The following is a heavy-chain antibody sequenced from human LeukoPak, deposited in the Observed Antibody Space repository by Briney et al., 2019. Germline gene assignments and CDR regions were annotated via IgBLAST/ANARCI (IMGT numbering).Heavy chain of an antibody. V-gene: IGHV4-59*08. CDR2: IYHSDTT. Sequence: SETLSLTCTVSGGSISSYYWSWIRQPPGKGLEGVGYIYHSDTTNYNPSLKTRVTISLDTSKNQFSLKLSSVTAADTAVYYCARQAGGTSGPFDYWGQGTLVTVSS. CDR3: ARQAGGTSGPFDY. D-gene: IGHD4-23*01. CDR1: GGSISSYY. J-gene: IGHJ4*02.